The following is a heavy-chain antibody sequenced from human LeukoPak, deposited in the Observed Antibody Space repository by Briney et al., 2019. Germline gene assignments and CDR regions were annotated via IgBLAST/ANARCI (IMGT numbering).Heavy chain of an antibody. Sequence: SETLSLTCAVYGGFFSGYYWSWIRQPPGKGLEWIGEINHSGSTNYNPSLKSRVTISVDTSKNQFSLKLSSVTAADTAVYYCARGGGIVGATLNYWGRGTLVTVSS. J-gene: IGHJ4*02. CDR1: GGFFSGYY. CDR2: INHSGST. CDR3: ARGGGIVGATLNY. D-gene: IGHD1-26*01. V-gene: IGHV4-34*01.